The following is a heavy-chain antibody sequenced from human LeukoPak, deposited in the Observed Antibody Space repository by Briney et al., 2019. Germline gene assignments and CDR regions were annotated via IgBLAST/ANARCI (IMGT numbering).Heavy chain of an antibody. CDR3: ARLAYDYYFDY. CDR1: GFTFSSYG. Sequence: PGGSLRLSCAASGFTFSSYGMSWVRQAPGKGLEWVSAISGSGGSTYYADSVKGRFTISRDNAKNSLYLQMNSLRAEDTAVYYCARLAYDYYFDYWGQGTLVTVSS. J-gene: IGHJ4*02. D-gene: IGHD3-16*01. CDR2: ISGSGGST. V-gene: IGHV3-23*01.